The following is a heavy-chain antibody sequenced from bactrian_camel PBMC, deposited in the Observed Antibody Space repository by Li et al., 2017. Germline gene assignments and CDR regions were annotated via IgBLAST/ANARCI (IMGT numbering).Heavy chain of an antibody. J-gene: IGHJ6*01. D-gene: IGHD6*01. CDR2: IDIDGNT. CDR1: GSTRNC. CDR3: AADGGARWYLFEPKDFRY. Sequence: DVQLVESGGGSMEAGGSLRLSCTVSGSTRNCMGWFRQAPGKEREGVAGIDIDGNTDYVDSVKGRFAISKDNTKNTLYLEMNNLKPEDTAMYYCAADGGARWYLFEPKDFRYWGQGTQVTVSS. V-gene: IGHV3S10*01.